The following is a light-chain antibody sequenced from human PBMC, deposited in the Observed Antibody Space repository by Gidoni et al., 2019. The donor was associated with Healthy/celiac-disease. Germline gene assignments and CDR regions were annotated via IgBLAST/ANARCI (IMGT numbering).Light chain of an antibody. J-gene: IGKJ2*01. CDR3: QQRSNWPPDT. CDR1: QSVSSY. Sequence: EIVLTPSPATLSLSPGERTTHSCRASQSVSSYLAWYQQKPGQAPRLLIYDASNRATGIPARFSGSGSGTDFTLTISSLDPEDFAVYYCQQRSNWPPDTFGQGTKLEIK. CDR2: DAS. V-gene: IGKV3-11*01.